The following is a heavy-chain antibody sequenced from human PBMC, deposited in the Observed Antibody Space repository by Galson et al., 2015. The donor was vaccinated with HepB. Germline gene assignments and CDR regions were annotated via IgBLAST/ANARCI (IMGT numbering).Heavy chain of an antibody. D-gene: IGHD3-10*01. CDR2: IYYSGST. J-gene: IGHJ3*02. V-gene: IGHV4-39*07. CDR1: GGSISSSSYY. Sequence: QVQLQESGPGLVKPSETLSLPCTVPGGSISSSSYYWGWIRQPPGKGLEWIGSIYYSGSTYYNPSLKSRVTISVDTSKNQFSLKLSSVTAADTAVYYCARGQNYYGSGSYYPKYNAFDIWGQGTMVTVSS. CDR3: ARGQNYYGSGSYYPKYNAFDI.